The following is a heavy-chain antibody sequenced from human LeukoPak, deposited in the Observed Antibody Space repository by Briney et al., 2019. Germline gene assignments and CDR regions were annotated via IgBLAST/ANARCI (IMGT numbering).Heavy chain of an antibody. CDR3: ASPTELLWAFDI. J-gene: IGHJ3*02. Sequence: SETLSLTCTVSGGSISSYYWSWIRQPPGKGLEWIGYTYYSGSTNYNPSLKSRVTISVDTSKNQFSLKLSSVTAADTAVYYCASPTELLWAFDIWGQGTMVTVSS. CDR2: TYYSGST. V-gene: IGHV4-59*01. CDR1: GGSISSYY. D-gene: IGHD3-10*01.